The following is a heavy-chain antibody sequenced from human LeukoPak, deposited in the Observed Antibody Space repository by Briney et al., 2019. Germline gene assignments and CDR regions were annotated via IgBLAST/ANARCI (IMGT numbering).Heavy chain of an antibody. CDR1: GFTFDEYG. CDR3: ARGVSRGYSYGGGY. D-gene: IGHD5-18*01. V-gene: IGHV3-20*04. CDR2: INWNGGST. Sequence: PGGSLRLSCAASGFTFDEYGMSWVRQAPGKGLEWVSGINWNGGSTGYGDFVKGRFTISRDNAKNSLYLQMNSLRAEDTALYYCARGVSRGYSYGGGYWGQGTQVTVSS. J-gene: IGHJ4*02.